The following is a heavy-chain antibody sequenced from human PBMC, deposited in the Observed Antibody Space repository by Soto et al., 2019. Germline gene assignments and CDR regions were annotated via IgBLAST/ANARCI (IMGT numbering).Heavy chain of an antibody. CDR1: GYTFTSYG. J-gene: IGHJ5*02. CDR3: ARDAVGAAAGTRPTNNWFDP. Sequence: GASVKVSCKASGYTFTSYGISWVRQAPGQGLEWMGWISAYNGNTNYAQKLQGRVTMTTDTSTSTAYMEMRSLRSDDTAVYYCARDAVGAAAGTRPTNNWFDPWGQGTLVTVSS. D-gene: IGHD6-13*01. V-gene: IGHV1-18*01. CDR2: ISAYNGNT.